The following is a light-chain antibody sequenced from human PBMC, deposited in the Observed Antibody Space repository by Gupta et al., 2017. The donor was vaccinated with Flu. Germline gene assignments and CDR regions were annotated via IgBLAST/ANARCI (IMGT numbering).Light chain of an antibody. CDR1: SSAIGSHKY. CDR3: SSYTVTNTWV. Sequence: QSALTQPASVSVSPGQSITISCTGTSSAIGSHKYVSWYQQHAGKAPKVMIYEVSSRPSGVSNRFSGSKSGNTASLIISGLQADDEADYYCSSYTVTNTWVFGGGTKVTVL. J-gene: IGLJ3*02. CDR2: EVS. V-gene: IGLV2-14*01.